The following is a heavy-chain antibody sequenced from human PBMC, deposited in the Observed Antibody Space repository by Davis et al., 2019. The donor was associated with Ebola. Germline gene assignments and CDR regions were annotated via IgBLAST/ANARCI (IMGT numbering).Heavy chain of an antibody. CDR1: GFTFSSYW. J-gene: IGHJ6*02. Sequence: PGGSLRLSCAASGFTFSSYWMSWVRQAPGKGLEWVANIKQDGSEKYYVDSVKGRFTISRDNAKNSLYLQMNSLRAEDTAVYYCARLVLAGGGTVTTVVEYGMDVWGQGTTVTVSS. D-gene: IGHD4-11*01. CDR3: ARLVLAGGGTVTTVVEYGMDV. V-gene: IGHV3-7*01. CDR2: IKQDGSEK.